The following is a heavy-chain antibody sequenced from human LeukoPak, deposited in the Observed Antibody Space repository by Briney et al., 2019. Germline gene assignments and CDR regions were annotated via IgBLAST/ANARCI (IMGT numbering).Heavy chain of an antibody. CDR2: IYSGGST. J-gene: IGHJ6*04. CDR1: GFTFSSYA. Sequence: GGSLRLSCAASGFTFSSYAMSWVRQAPGKGLEWVSVIYSGGSTYYADSVKGRFTISRDNSKNTLYLQMNSLRAEDTAVYYCARSFTIVGVVIKTLPGDVWGKGTTVTVSS. D-gene: IGHD3-3*01. V-gene: IGHV3-53*01. CDR3: ARSFTIVGVVIKTLPGDV.